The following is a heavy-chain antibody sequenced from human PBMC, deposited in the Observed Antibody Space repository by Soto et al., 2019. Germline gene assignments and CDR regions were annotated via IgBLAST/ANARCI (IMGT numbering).Heavy chain of an antibody. J-gene: IGHJ1*01. V-gene: IGHV6-1*01. D-gene: IGHD3-22*01. CDR1: WDSVSGNSAA. Sequence: SQTRSLTCAISWDSVSGNSAAWNWIRQSPSRGLEWLGRTYYRSKWYNDYAVSVKSRITINPDTSKNQFSLQLNSVTPEDTAVYYCVRAACASCYGFQHWGQGTLVTVSS. CDR2: TYYRSKWYN. CDR3: VRAACASCYGFQH.